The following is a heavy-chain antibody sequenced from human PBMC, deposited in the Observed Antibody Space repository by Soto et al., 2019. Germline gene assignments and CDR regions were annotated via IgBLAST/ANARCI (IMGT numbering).Heavy chain of an antibody. V-gene: IGHV1-3*01. J-gene: IGHJ6*02. Sequence: QVQLVQSGAEVKKPGASVKVSCKASGYTFTTYVIHWLRQAPGQRLEWMGWISPGNGNTKYSQNFKGRVTITRDASATSAFMELGSLRSEDTAIYCCARDLGHYYASIDYGMDVWGQGTTVTVSS. D-gene: IGHD3-22*01. CDR3: ARDLGHYYASIDYGMDV. CDR2: ISPGNGNT. CDR1: GYTFTTYV.